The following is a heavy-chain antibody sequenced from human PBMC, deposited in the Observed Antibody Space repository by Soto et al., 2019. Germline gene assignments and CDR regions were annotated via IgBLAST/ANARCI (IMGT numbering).Heavy chain of an antibody. V-gene: IGHV1-69*12. D-gene: IGHD6-19*01. CDR1: GGTFRTYA. Sequence: QVQLLQSGAEVKKPGSSVRVSCEASGGTFRTYAISWVRQAPGQGLEWMGEIIPIFGTGNYAQKFQGRVKITADESTTSSYMNRRSLGSKDPAVYYCAKGAVAGTPTSYYYYGMDVWGQGTTVTGSS. J-gene: IGHJ6*02. CDR2: IIPIFGTG. CDR3: AKGAVAGTPTSYYYYGMDV.